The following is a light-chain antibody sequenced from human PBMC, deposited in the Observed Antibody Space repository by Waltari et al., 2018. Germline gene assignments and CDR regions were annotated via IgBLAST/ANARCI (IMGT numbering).Light chain of an antibody. Sequence: QAVVTQEPPLTVSPGGTVPLPCGSSTGAVTRGHLPFWFQQKPGQAPRTLIYDTSNKHSWTPARFSGSLLGGKAALTLSGVQPEDEAEYYCLLYYNGVRVFGGGTKLTVL. CDR3: LLYYNGVRV. J-gene: IGLJ3*02. V-gene: IGLV7-46*01. CDR1: TGAVTRGHL. CDR2: DTS.